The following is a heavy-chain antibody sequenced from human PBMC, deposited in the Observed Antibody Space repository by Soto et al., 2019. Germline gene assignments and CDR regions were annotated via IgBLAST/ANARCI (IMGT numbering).Heavy chain of an antibody. CDR3: AKDKSYDFWSGYFAFDI. V-gene: IGHV3-23*01. J-gene: IGHJ3*02. Sequence: GSLRLSCAASGFTFSSYAMSWGRQAPGKGLEWVSAISGSGGNTNYADSVKGRFTISRDNSKITLYLQMISLRAEDTAVYYFAKDKSYDFWSGYFAFDIWGQGTMVTVSS. CDR2: ISGSGGNT. CDR1: GFTFSSYA. D-gene: IGHD3-3*01.